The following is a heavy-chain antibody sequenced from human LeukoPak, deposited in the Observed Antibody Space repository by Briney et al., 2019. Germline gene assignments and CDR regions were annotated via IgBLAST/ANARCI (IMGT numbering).Heavy chain of an antibody. D-gene: IGHD4-17*01. V-gene: IGHV1-18*01. J-gene: IGHJ4*02. CDR3: VRESPTGFDY. Sequence: ASVKVSCKASGYNFASYAITWVRQAPGQGLEWMGWISGYNGNTNYAQKLQGRVTMTTDTSTTTAYMELRSPRSDDTAVYYCVRESPTGFDYWGQGTLVTVSS. CDR1: GYNFASYA. CDR2: ISGYNGNT.